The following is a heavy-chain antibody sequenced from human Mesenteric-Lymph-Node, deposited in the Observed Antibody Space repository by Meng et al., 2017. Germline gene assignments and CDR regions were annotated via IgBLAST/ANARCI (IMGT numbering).Heavy chain of an antibody. D-gene: IGHD3-22*01. CDR2: TYYRSKWYN. CDR3: ARDSSSSAYSPFDY. CDR1: GDSVSSNSPT. V-gene: IGHV6-1*01. J-gene: IGHJ4*02. Sequence: QVQLQQSRPRLLEPSHTLSLTCAISGDSVSSNSPTWNWIRQSPSRGLEWLGRTYYRSKWYNDYAVSVKSRISINPDTSKNQFSLQLNSVTPEDTAVYYCARDSSSSAYSPFDYWGQGTLVTVSS.